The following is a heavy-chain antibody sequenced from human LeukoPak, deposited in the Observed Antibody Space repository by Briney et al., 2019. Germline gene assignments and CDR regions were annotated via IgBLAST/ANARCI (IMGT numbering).Heavy chain of an antibody. CDR3: ARGRPHGNDY. CDR2: INSDGSST. Sequence: PGGSLRLSCAASGFTFTTYWMHWVRQAPGQGLVWVSRINSDGSSTNYADSVKGRFSISRDNARNTVYLQMNSLRVEDTAVYYCARGRPHGNDYWGQGTLVTVSS. D-gene: IGHD4-23*01. V-gene: IGHV3-74*01. J-gene: IGHJ4*02. CDR1: GFTFTTYW.